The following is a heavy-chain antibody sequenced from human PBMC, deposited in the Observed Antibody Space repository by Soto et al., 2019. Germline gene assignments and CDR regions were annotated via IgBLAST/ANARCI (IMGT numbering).Heavy chain of an antibody. J-gene: IGHJ4*02. CDR1: GGSFSGYY. Sequence: PSETLSLTCAVYGGSFSGYYWSWIRQPPGKGLEWIGEINHSGSTNYNPSLKSRVTISVDTSKNQFSLKLSSVTAADTAVYYCARDCRLREGALDYWGQGTLVTVSS. D-gene: IGHD2-15*01. V-gene: IGHV4-34*01. CDR2: INHSGST. CDR3: ARDCRLREGALDY.